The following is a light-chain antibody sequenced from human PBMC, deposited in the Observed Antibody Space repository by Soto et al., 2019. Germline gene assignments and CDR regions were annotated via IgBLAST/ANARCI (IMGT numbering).Light chain of an antibody. CDR2: KAS. CDR1: QTISSW. V-gene: IGKV1-5*03. CDR3: QQYGSSGT. Sequence: DIQMTQSPSTLSGSVGDRVTITCRASQTISSWLAWYQQKPGKALKLLIYKASTLKSGVPSRFSGSGSGTDFTLTISRLEPEDFAVYYCQQYGSSGTFGQGTKVDIK. J-gene: IGKJ1*01.